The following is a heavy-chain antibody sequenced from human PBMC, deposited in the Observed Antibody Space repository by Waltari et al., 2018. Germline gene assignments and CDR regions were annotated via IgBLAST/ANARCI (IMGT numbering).Heavy chain of an antibody. J-gene: IGHJ6*03. CDR1: DSTFSSSW. D-gene: IGHD3-10*01. CDR3: ARGRGHYYYMDV. Sequence: EVQLVESGGGLVQPGGSLRLTCVASDSTFSSSWINWVRQAPGKGLEWVATIKQDGSEKYYVDSVKGRFTISRDNAKNSLYLQMNSLRAEDTAVYYCARGRGHYYYMDVWGKGTTVTVSS. V-gene: IGHV3-7*03. CDR2: IKQDGSEK.